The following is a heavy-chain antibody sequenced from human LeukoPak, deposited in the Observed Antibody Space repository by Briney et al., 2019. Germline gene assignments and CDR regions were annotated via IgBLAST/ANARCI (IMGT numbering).Heavy chain of an antibody. Sequence: GGSLRLSCAASGFIFSNYWMYWVRQAPGRGLVRVSHTNSDGSSTTYADSVKGRFTVSRDNAKNMLYLEMNSLSAEDTAVYYCARVGSNCGGDCYPYAFDVWGQGTVVTVSS. D-gene: IGHD2-21*02. CDR1: GFIFSNYW. CDR3: ARVGSNCGGDCYPYAFDV. J-gene: IGHJ3*01. V-gene: IGHV3-74*01. CDR2: TNSDGSST.